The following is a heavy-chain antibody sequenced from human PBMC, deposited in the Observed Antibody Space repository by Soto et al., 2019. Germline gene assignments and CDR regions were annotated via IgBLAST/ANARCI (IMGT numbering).Heavy chain of an antibody. V-gene: IGHV3-33*01. CDR2: IWYDGSNK. CDR3: ARMATYYDYIWGSYDGAFDI. D-gene: IGHD3-16*01. CDR1: GFTFSSYG. Sequence: GGSLRLSCAASGFTFSSYGMHWVRQAPGKGLEWVAVIWYDGSNKYYADSVKGRFTISRDNSKNTLYLQMNSLRAEDTAVYYCARMATYYDYIWGSYDGAFDIWGQGTMVTVSS. J-gene: IGHJ3*02.